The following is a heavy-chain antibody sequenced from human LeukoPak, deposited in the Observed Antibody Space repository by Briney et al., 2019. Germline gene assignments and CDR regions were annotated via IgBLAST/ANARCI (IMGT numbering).Heavy chain of an antibody. CDR3: ARGGFSYGSPDAFDI. V-gene: IGHV4-34*01. D-gene: IGHD5-18*01. CDR2: INHSGST. J-gene: IGHJ3*02. CDR1: GGSFSGYY. Sequence: NPSETPSLTCAVYGGSFSGYYWSWIRQPPGKGLEWIGEINHSGSTNYNPSLKSRVTISVDTSKNQFSLKLSSVTAADTAVYYCARGGFSYGSPDAFDIWGQGTMVTVSS.